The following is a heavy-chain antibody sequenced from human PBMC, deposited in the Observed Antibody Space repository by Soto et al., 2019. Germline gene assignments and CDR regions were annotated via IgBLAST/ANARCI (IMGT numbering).Heavy chain of an antibody. CDR1: GYSFTSYW. D-gene: IGHD3-16*01. CDR2: IYPGDSDT. V-gene: IGHV5-51*01. Sequence: GESLKISCKGSGYSFTSYWIGWVRQMPGKGLEWMGIIYPGDSDTRYNPSFQGQVTISADKSISTAYLQWSSLKASDTAMYYCARGHYDYIWGSIPKYWGQGTLVTVSS. CDR3: ARGHYDYIWGSIPKY. J-gene: IGHJ4*02.